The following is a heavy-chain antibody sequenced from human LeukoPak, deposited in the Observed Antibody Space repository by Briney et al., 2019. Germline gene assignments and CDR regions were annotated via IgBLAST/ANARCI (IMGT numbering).Heavy chain of an antibody. D-gene: IGHD3-22*01. CDR2: ISAYDGNT. V-gene: IGHV1-18*01. CDR3: ARGFDYDNSGYFPDY. J-gene: IGHJ4*02. Sequence: ASVKVSCKASGYTFTNYAINWVRQAPGEGLEWMRWISAYDGNTNFAQKLQGRITMTTDTSTTTAYMELRSLRSDDTAVYYCARGFDYDNSGYFPDYWGQGTLVTASS. CDR1: GYTFTNYA.